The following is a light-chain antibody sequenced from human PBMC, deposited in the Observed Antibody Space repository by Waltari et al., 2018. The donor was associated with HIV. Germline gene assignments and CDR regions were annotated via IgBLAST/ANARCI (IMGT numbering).Light chain of an antibody. CDR1: RRAVGTYNR. CDR2: EVN. V-gene: IGLV2-23*02. Sequence: QSALTQPASLSGSPGQSITISCPGTRRAVGTYNRVSLYQQHPGHAPKLIIYEVNKRPSGVSNRFSASKSGNTASLTIFGLQPEDGADYYCCSYSGGSTYWVFGGGTKLTVL. J-gene: IGLJ3*02. CDR3: CSYSGGSTYWV.